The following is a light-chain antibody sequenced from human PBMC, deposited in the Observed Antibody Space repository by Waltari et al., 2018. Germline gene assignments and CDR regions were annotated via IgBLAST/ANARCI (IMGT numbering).Light chain of an antibody. J-gene: IGLJ2*01. V-gene: IGLV2-14*03. CDR3: SSYTSSSTPLV. Sequence: QSALTQPASVSGSPGQSLTISCTGTSSDVGAYNYVSWYPQHPGQAPKLMIYDVTSRPSGVSNRFSGSKSGNTASLTISGLQAEDEADYYCSSYTSSSTPLVFGGGTKLTVL. CDR2: DVT. CDR1: SSDVGAYNY.